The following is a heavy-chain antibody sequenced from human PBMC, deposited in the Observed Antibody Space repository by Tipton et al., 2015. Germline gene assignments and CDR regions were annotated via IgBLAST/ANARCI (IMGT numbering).Heavy chain of an antibody. D-gene: IGHD3-10*01. CDR1: GYSISSGYY. J-gene: IGHJ4*02. Sequence: TLSLTCDVSGYSISSGYYWGGIRQPPGKGLGWMGSIFNRGGTNYNPPLKSRVTISLDTTKNNFSLKLNSVTAADTAVYYCAKGRLLWFGTSDYWGRGTLVTVSS. V-gene: IGHV4-38-2*01. CDR3: AKGRLLWFGTSDY. CDR2: IFNRGGT.